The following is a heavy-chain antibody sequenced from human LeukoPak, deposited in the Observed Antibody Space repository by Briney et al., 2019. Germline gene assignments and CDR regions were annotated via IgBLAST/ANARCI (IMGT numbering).Heavy chain of an antibody. Sequence: ASVKVSCKASGYTFTSYYMHWVRQAPGQGLEWMGIINPSGGSTSYAQKFQGRVTMTRDTSTSTVYMELSSLRSEDTAVYYCAREGGHCGGDCFYDYYYGMDVWGQGITVTVSS. V-gene: IGHV1-46*01. CDR2: INPSGGST. D-gene: IGHD2-21*02. CDR1: GYTFTSYY. CDR3: AREGGHCGGDCFYDYYYGMDV. J-gene: IGHJ6*02.